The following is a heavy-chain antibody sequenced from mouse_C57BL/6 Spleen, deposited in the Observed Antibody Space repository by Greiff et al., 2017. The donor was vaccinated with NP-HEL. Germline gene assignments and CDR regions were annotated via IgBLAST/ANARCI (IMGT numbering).Heavy chain of an antibody. CDR3: ASDGYYKYFDV. CDR1: GFTFSDYG. V-gene: IGHV5-17*01. CDR2: ISSGSSTI. Sequence: EVKLVESGGGLVKPGGSLKLSCAASGFTFSDYGMHWVRQAPEKGLEWVAYISSGSSTIYYADTVKGRFTISRDNAKNTLFLQMTSLRSEDTAMYYCASDGYYKYFDVWGTGTTVTVSS. J-gene: IGHJ1*03. D-gene: IGHD2-3*01.